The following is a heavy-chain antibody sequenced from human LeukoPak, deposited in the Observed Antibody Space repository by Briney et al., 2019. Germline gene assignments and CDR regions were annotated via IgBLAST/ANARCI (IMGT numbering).Heavy chain of an antibody. V-gene: IGHV3-30*02. D-gene: IGHD3-3*01. Sequence: PGGSLRLSCAASGFTFSSYGMHWVRQAPGKGLEWVAFIRYDGSNKYYADSVKGRFTISRDNSKNPLYLQMNSLRAEDTAVYYCAKDQASDYDFWSGYYGPKNRFSYWGQGTLVTVSS. CDR1: GFTFSSYG. CDR3: AKDQASDYDFWSGYYGPKNRFSY. CDR2: IRYDGSNK. J-gene: IGHJ4*02.